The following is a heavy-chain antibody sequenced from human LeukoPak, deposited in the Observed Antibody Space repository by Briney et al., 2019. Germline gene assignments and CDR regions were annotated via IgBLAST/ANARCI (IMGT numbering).Heavy chain of an antibody. D-gene: IGHD6-19*01. CDR3: ARPSSGWYLDYFDY. J-gene: IGHJ4*02. CDR2: MNPNSGNT. V-gene: IGHV1-8*01. Sequence: ASVTVSCKASGYTFTSYDINWVRQATGQGLEWMGWMNPNSGNTGYAQKFQGRVIMTRNTSISTAYMELSSLRSEDTAVYYCARPSSGWYLDYFDYWGQGTLVTVSS. CDR1: GYTFTSYD.